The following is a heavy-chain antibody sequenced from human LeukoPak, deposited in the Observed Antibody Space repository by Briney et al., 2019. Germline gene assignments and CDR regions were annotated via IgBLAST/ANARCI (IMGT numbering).Heavy chain of an antibody. J-gene: IGHJ4*02. CDR1: GYTFTGYY. CDR3: ARQKDGSGYYYVDY. Sequence: GASVKVSCKASGYTFTGYYIHWVRQAPGQGLEWMGWINPNSGGTNYAQKFQGWVTMTRDTSISTAYMELSRLKSDDTAVYYCARQKDGSGYYYVDYWGQGTLVTVSS. V-gene: IGHV1-2*04. CDR2: INPNSGGT. D-gene: IGHD3-22*01.